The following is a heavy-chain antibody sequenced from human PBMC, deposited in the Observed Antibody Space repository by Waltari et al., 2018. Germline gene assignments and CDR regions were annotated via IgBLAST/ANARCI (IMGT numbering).Heavy chain of an antibody. Sequence: EVQLVESGGGLVQPGGSLRLSCAASGFTLSSFWMNWVRQTPGEGLEGVAGIKKDGSGKDYADSVKGRFTISRDNAKNSLYLQMNSLRAEDTAVYYCATSGWYCFDYWGQGTLVTVSS. CDR2: IKKDGSGK. V-gene: IGHV3-7*01. CDR1: GFTLSSFW. CDR3: ATSGWYCFDY. J-gene: IGHJ4*02. D-gene: IGHD6-19*01.